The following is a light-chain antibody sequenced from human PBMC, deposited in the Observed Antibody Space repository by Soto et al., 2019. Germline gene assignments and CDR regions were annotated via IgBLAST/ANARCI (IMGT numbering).Light chain of an antibody. CDR1: QSVSSY. CDR2: DAS. CDR3: QQRSSWART. J-gene: IGKJ1*01. Sequence: EIVLTQSPATLSLSPGARATLSCRASQSVSSYLAWYQQKAGQAPRLLIYDASNRATGIPARFSGSGSGTDFTLTISRLKPEDFAVYYCQQRSSWARTFGLGTKVEI. V-gene: IGKV3-11*01.